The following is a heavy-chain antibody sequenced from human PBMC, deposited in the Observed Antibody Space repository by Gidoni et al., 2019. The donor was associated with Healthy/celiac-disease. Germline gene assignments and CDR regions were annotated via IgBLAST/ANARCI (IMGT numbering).Heavy chain of an antibody. D-gene: IGHD6-13*01. CDR3: AKDRGYSSSWYRPIRLLPDY. CDR1: GFTFSSYG. Sequence: QVQLVESGGGVVQPGRSLRLSCAASGFTFSSYGMHWVRQAPGKGLEWVAVISYDGSNKYYADSVKGRFTISRDNSKNTLYLQMNSLRAEDTAVYYCAKDRGYSSSWYRPIRLLPDYWGQGTLVTVSS. V-gene: IGHV3-30*18. J-gene: IGHJ4*02. CDR2: ISYDGSNK.